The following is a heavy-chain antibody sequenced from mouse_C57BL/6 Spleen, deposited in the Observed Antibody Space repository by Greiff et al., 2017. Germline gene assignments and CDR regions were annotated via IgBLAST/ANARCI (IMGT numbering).Heavy chain of an antibody. CDR2: IHPNSGST. V-gene: IGHV1-64*01. J-gene: IGHJ1*03. CDR3: AKGYYYGSSRYWYFDV. D-gene: IGHD1-1*01. Sequence: VQLQQSGAELVKPGASVKLSCKASGYTFTSYWMHWVKQRPGQGLEWIGMIHPNSGSTNYNEKFKSKATLTVDKSSSTAYMQLSSLTSEDSAVYYCAKGYYYGSSRYWYFDVWGTGTTVTVSS. CDR1: GYTFTSYW.